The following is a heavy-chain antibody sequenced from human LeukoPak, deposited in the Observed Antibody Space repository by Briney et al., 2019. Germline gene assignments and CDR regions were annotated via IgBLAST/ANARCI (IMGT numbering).Heavy chain of an antibody. CDR2: IYYSGST. CDR3: ARDPLPDAHYYDST. Sequence: SETLSLTCTVSGGSISSYYWSWIRQHPGKGLEWIGYIYYSGSTYYNPSLKSRVTISVDTSKNQFSLKLSSVTAADTAVYYCARDPLPDAHYYDSTWGQGTLVTVSS. J-gene: IGHJ5*02. V-gene: IGHV4-59*06. CDR1: GGSISSYY. D-gene: IGHD3-22*01.